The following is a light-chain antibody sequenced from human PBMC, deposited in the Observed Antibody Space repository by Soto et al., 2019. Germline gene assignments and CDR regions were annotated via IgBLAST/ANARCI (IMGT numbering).Light chain of an antibody. CDR3: NQYSKCPPVDT. J-gene: IGKJ2*01. CDR2: DAS. CDR1: QSVSSY. V-gene: IGKV3-15*01. Sequence: EIVMTQSPATLSVSPGERATLSCRASQSVSSYLAWYQQKPGLPPRLLIYDASTRATGIPDRFSGSGSGTDFTLTIRDRQTADFAVDCSNQYSKCPPVDTFGRGTKLEI.